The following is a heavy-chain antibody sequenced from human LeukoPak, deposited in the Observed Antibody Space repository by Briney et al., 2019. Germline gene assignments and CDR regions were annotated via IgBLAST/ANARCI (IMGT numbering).Heavy chain of an antibody. V-gene: IGHV4-61*02. Sequence: SQTLSLTCTVSGGSISSGSYYWSWIRQPAGKGLEWIGRIYTSGSTNYNPSLKSRVTISVDTSKNQFSLKLSSVTAADTAVYYCARGIAAAFGYWGQGTLVTVSS. CDR2: IYTSGST. CDR1: GGSISSGSYY. CDR3: ARGIAAAFGY. D-gene: IGHD6-13*01. J-gene: IGHJ4*02.